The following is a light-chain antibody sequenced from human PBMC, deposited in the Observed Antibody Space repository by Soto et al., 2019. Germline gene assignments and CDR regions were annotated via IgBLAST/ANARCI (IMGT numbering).Light chain of an antibody. V-gene: IGKV3-11*01. J-gene: IGKJ5*01. CDR2: DAS. Sequence: EIVLTQSLATLSLSLGERATISCRASQSVSSYLAWYQQKPGQAPRLLIYDASNRATGIPARFSGSGSGTDFTLTIRSLEPEDFAVYYCQQRSNWPPLIPFAQGTRRAI. CDR3: QQRSNWPPLIP. CDR1: QSVSSY.